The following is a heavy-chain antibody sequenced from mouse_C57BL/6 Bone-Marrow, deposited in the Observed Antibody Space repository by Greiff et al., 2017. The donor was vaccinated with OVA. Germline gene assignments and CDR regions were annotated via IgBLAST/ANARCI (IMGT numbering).Heavy chain of an antibody. Sequence: VQLKESGPGMVKPSQSLSLTCTVTGYSITSGYDWHWIRHFPGNKLEWMGYISYSGSTNYNPSLKSRISITHDTSKNHFFLKLNSVTTEDTATYYCAREIYYGNLDWYFDVWGTGTTVTVSS. CDR1: GYSITSGYD. D-gene: IGHD2-1*01. J-gene: IGHJ1*03. V-gene: IGHV3-1*01. CDR3: AREIYYGNLDWYFDV. CDR2: ISYSGST.